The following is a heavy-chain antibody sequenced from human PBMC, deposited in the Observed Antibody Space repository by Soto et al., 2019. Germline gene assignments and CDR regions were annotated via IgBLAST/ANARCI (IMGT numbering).Heavy chain of an antibody. D-gene: IGHD1-1*01. Sequence: PGGSLRLSCAAYGFTFRTYAMNWVRQAPGKGLEWVAVIVGDASSIDYADSVKGRFTISRDNSKNIMYLQMTSLKVEDTATYFCAKDLRPDGRYDLDYLGQGTQVTVSS. CDR2: IVGDASSI. CDR3: AKDLRPDGRYDLDY. CDR1: GFTFRTYA. V-gene: IGHV3-23*03. J-gene: IGHJ4*02.